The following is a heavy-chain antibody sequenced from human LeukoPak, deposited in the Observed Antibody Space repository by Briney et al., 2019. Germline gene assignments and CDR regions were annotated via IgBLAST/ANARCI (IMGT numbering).Heavy chain of an antibody. CDR2: IIPIFGTA. J-gene: IGHJ6*04. V-gene: IGHV1-69*01. D-gene: IGHD3-10*01. Sequence: ASVTVSCKASGGTFSSYAISWVRQAPGQGLEWMGGIIPIFGTANYAQKVQGRVTITADESTSTAYMELSSLRSEDTAVYYCASPGSGSSDYYYYGMDVWGKGTTVTVSS. CDR1: GGTFSSYA. CDR3: ASPGSGSSDYYYYGMDV.